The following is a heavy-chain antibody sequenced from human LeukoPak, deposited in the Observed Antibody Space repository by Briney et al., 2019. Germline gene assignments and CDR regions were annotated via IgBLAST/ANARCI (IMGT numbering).Heavy chain of an antibody. D-gene: IGHD6-13*01. CDR1: GGTLSSYA. Sequence: ASVKVSCKASGGTLSSYAISWVRQAPGQGLEWMGGIIPIFGTANYAQKFQGRVTITADESTSTAYMELSSLRSEDTAVYYCARAPSGSSWFGDAFDIWGQGTMVTVSS. CDR3: ARAPSGSSWFGDAFDI. V-gene: IGHV1-69*13. J-gene: IGHJ3*02. CDR2: IIPIFGTA.